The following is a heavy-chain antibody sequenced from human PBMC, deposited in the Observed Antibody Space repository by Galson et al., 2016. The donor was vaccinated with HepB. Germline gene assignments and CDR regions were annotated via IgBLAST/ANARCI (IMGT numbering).Heavy chain of an antibody. CDR3: ARGGERFGFSYGYF. J-gene: IGHJ4*02. V-gene: IGHV1-18*01. Sequence: SVKVSCKASGYTFSNYGITWVRQAPGQGLEWMGWLSTYNGNTHYAQRFQDRVTLTTDTSTSTAYMELRGLRSADTAIYYCARGGERFGFSYGYFWGQGTLVTVSS. CDR1: GYTFSNYG. CDR2: LSTYNGNT. D-gene: IGHD5-18*01.